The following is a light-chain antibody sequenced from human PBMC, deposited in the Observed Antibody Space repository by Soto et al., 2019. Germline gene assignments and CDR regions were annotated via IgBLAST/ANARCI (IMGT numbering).Light chain of an antibody. CDR3: QTWVNGVHV. J-gene: IGLJ3*02. CDR2: LNSDGSH. V-gene: IGLV4-69*01. Sequence: QSVLTQSPSASASLGASVRLTCTVSSEYSGAAIAWHQHQPQKGPRYLIKLNSDGSHRKGDGSPDRFSGSSSGAERYLTISSLQSEDEADYYCQTWVNGVHVFGGGTKLTVL. CDR1: SEYSGAA.